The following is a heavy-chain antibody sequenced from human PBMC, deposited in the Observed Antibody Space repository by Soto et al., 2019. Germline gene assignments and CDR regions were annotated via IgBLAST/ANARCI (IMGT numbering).Heavy chain of an antibody. CDR1: GGTFSSYA. V-gene: IGHV1-69*12. Sequence: QVQLVQSGAEVKKPGSSVKVSCKASGGTFSSYAISWVRQAPGQGLEWMGGIIPIFGTANYAQKFQGRVTITADESTSTAYMELSRLRSEDTAVYYCARDTPDYGSGSYTPHYYGMDVWGQGTTVTVSS. CDR3: ARDTPDYGSGSYTPHYYGMDV. CDR2: IIPIFGTA. D-gene: IGHD3-10*01. J-gene: IGHJ6*02.